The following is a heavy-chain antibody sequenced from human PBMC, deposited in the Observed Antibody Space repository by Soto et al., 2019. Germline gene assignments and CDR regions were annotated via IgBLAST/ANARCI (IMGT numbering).Heavy chain of an antibody. Sequence: ASVKVSCKASGYSFTTYDTNWVRQATGQGLEWMGWMSPNSGNTGYAQKFQGRVTMTGNTSISTAYMELNSLRSEDTAVYYCARSPHCTAGVCSPYYFDSWGQGTLVTVSS. CDR1: GYSFTTYD. J-gene: IGHJ4*02. CDR3: ARSPHCTAGVCSPYYFDS. CDR2: MSPNSGNT. D-gene: IGHD2-8*02. V-gene: IGHV1-8*01.